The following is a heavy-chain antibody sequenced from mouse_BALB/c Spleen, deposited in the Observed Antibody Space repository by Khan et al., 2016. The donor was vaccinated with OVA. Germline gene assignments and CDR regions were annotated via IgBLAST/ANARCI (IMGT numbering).Heavy chain of an antibody. D-gene: IGHD2-10*01. Sequence: EVELLESGGGLVKPGGSLTLSCEVSGFAFNSYDMSWVRQTPEKRLEWVATISSNGTYTYYQDSVKGRFTISRDTARNTLYLQMSSLRSEDTALYYCTRPSYYGTPWFTYWGQGTLVTVSA. CDR3: TRPSYYGTPWFTY. CDR2: ISSNGTYT. V-gene: IGHV5-9*02. CDR1: GFAFNSYD. J-gene: IGHJ3*01.